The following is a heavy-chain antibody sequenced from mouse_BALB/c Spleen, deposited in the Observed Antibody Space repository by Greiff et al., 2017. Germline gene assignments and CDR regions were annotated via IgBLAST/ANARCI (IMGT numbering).Heavy chain of an antibody. CDR3: AKDWDDY. V-gene: IGHV1-9*01. D-gene: IGHD4-1*01. Sequence: QVQLKESGAELLKPGASVKISCKATGYTFSSYWIEWVKQRPGHGLEWIGEILPGSGSTNYNEKFKGKATFTADTSSNTAYMQLSSLTSEDSTVYYCAKDWDDYWGQGTTLTVSS. CDR2: ILPGSGST. J-gene: IGHJ2*01. CDR1: GYTFSSYW.